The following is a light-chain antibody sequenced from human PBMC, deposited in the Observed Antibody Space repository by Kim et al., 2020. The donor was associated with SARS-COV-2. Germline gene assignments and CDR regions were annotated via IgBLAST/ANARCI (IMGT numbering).Light chain of an antibody. J-gene: IGLJ3*02. Sequence: GQRVAISCSGRSSNIESETVTWYQHLPGTAPKLLIHTNDQRPSGVPDRFSASKSGTSASLAISGLQSEDEADYYCTAWDESLHVWVFGGGTKLTVL. CDR3: TAWDESLHVWV. V-gene: IGLV1-44*01. CDR1: SSNIESET. CDR2: TND.